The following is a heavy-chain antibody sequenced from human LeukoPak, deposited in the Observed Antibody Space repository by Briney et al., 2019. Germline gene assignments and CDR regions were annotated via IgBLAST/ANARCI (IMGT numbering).Heavy chain of an antibody. Sequence: SVKVSCKASGGTFSSYAISWVRQAPGQGLEWMGGIIPIFGTANYAQKFQGRVTITADKSTSTAYMELSSLRSEDTAVYYCARAGQEWFGELGFDYWGQGTLVTVSS. CDR2: IIPIFGTA. CDR1: GGTFSSYA. J-gene: IGHJ4*02. V-gene: IGHV1-69*06. CDR3: ARAGQEWFGELGFDY. D-gene: IGHD3-10*01.